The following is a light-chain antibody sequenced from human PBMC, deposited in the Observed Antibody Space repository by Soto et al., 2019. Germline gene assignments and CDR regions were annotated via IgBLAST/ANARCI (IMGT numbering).Light chain of an antibody. CDR1: SSDVGSYNL. Sequence: QSVLTQPASVSGSPGQSITIPCTGTSSDVGSYNLVSWYQQHPGKAPKLMIYEGSKRPSGVSNRFSGSKSGNTASLTISGLQAEDEADYYCRSYAGSSTYVFGTGTKVTVL. CDR3: RSYAGSSTYV. CDR2: EGS. J-gene: IGLJ1*01. V-gene: IGLV2-23*01.